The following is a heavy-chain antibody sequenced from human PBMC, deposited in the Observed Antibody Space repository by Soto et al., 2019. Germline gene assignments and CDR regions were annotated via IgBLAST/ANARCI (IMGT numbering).Heavy chain of an antibody. CDR2: ISSSVSTI. J-gene: IGHJ4*02. CDR1: GFIFSSYE. CDR3: ARAYDFWSGSDYFDY. Sequence: PGGSLRLSCAASGFIFSSYEMNWVRQAPGKGLEWVSYISSSVSTIYYTDSVKGRFTISRDNAKNSLYLQMNSLRVEDTAVYYCARAYDFWSGSDYFDYWGQGTLVTVSS. V-gene: IGHV3-48*03. D-gene: IGHD3-3*01.